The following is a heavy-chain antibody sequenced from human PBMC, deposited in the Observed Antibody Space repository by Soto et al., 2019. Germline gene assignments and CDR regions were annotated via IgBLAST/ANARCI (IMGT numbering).Heavy chain of an antibody. CDR2: TSAYNGST. D-gene: IGHD6-19*01. CDR1: GYTFTSYG. Sequence: QVQLVQSGAEVKKPGASVKVSCKASGYTFTSYGISWVRQAPGQGLEWMGWTSAYNGSTNYSQKLRGRVTMTTDTSTSTAYMELRSLRSDDQAVYSCARRQWMVGGNYSGMDVWGPGTTVTVSS. CDR3: ARRQWMVGGNYSGMDV. V-gene: IGHV1-18*01. J-gene: IGHJ6*02.